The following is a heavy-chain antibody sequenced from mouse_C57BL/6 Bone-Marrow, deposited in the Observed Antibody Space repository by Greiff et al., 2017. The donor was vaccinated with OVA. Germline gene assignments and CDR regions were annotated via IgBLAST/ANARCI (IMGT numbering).Heavy chain of an antibody. J-gene: IGHJ4*01. V-gene: IGHV1-5*01. Sequence: VQLQQSGTVLARPGASVKMSCKTSGYTFTSYWMHWVKQRPGQGLEWIGAIYPGNSDTSYNQKFKGKAKLTAVPSASTAYMELSSLTNEDSAVYYCTRLTTAVGGYYAMDYWGQGTSVTVSS. CDR3: TRLTTAVGGYYAMDY. CDR2: IYPGNSDT. D-gene: IGHD1-1*01. CDR1: GYTFTSYW.